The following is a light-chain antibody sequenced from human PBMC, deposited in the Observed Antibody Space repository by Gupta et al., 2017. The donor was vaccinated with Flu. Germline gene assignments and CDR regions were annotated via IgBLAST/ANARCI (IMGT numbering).Light chain of an antibody. J-gene: IGLJ1*01. CDR3: NARYSSGNFYV. V-gene: IGLV3-19*01. CDR2: GEN. Sequence: VSWYQQKPGQAPVLVIYGENNRPSGIPARFSGSSSGNKASLTITGAQAEDEADYYCNARYSSGNFYVFGSGTKATVL.